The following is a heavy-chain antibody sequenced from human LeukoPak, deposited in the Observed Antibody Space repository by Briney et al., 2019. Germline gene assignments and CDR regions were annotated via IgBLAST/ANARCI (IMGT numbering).Heavy chain of an antibody. CDR3: ARGDGCFRELRQTSPRGSACSSANWFDP. Sequence: SETLSLTCTVSGGSISSYYWSWIRQPPGKGLEWIGYIYTSGSTNYNPSLESRVTISVDTSKNQFSLKLSSVTAADTAVYYCARGDGCFRELRQTSPRGSACSSANWFDPWGQGTLVTVSS. D-gene: IGHD1-26*01. J-gene: IGHJ5*02. CDR2: IYTSGST. V-gene: IGHV4-4*09. CDR1: GGSISSYY.